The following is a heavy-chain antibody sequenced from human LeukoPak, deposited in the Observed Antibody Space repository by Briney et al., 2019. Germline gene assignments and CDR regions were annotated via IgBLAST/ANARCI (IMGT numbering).Heavy chain of an antibody. CDR2: VCTSGGST. Sequence: GGSLRLSCAASGLTFSRYAMSWVRPAAGKGREGVSGVCTSGGSTYYADSVKGRFTISRDNSKNTLHLQMNSLRAEDTAIYYCAKQAYDSPRTDFDYWGQGTLVTVSS. D-gene: IGHD3-22*01. J-gene: IGHJ4*02. CDR1: GLTFSRYA. CDR3: AKQAYDSPRTDFDY. V-gene: IGHV3-23*01.